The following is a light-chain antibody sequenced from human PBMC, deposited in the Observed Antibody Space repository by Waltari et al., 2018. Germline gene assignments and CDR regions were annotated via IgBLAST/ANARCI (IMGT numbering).Light chain of an antibody. J-gene: IGLJ2*01. CDR2: DVT. Sequence: VSWYQQHPGKVPKLGIYDVTKRPSGGSNRFSGSKSDNAASLTISGLQPEDEADYYCSSYASSATVIFGGGTKLTVL. CDR3: SSYASSATVI. V-gene: IGLV2-14*03.